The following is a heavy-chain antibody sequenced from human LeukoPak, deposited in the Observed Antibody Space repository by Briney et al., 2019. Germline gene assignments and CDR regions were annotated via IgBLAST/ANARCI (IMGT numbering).Heavy chain of an antibody. D-gene: IGHD2-2*01. CDR3: ARGYCSSTSCPQSWFDP. CDR2: INHSGST. CDR1: GGSFRGYY. J-gene: IGHJ5*02. V-gene: IGHV4-34*01. Sequence: PSETLSLTCAVYGGSFRGYYWSWIRQPPGKGLEWLGEINHSGSTNYNPSLKSRVTISVDTSRNQFSLKLSSVTAADTAVYYCARGYCSSTSCPQSWFDPWGQGTLVTVSA.